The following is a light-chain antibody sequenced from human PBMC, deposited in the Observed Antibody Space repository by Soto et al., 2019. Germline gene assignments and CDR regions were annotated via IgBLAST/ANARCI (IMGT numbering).Light chain of an antibody. CDR2: DIF. CDR1: QSVSTR. Sequence: ELVLTQSPDIVSLSPGERATLSCRASQSVSTRLAWYQQKPGQAPRLVIYDIFTRATGVPTRISGSGSGTEFTLTISSLQSEDFAVYYCQQYNNWPLTFGQGTRLEIK. CDR3: QQYNNWPLT. V-gene: IGKV3D-15*01. J-gene: IGKJ5*01.